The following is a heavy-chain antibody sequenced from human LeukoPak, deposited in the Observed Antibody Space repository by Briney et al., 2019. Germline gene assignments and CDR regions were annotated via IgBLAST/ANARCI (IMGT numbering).Heavy chain of an antibody. D-gene: IGHD3-9*01. Sequence: GGSLRLSCAASGFTVSSNYMSWVRQAPGKGLEWLSVIYSGGSTYYADSMKGRFTISRDNSKNTLYLQMNSLRAEDTAVYYCARDTYDILTGYYKWAFDIWGQGTMVTVSS. CDR2: IYSGGST. V-gene: IGHV3-66*01. CDR1: GFTVSSNY. J-gene: IGHJ3*02. CDR3: ARDTYDILTGYYKWAFDI.